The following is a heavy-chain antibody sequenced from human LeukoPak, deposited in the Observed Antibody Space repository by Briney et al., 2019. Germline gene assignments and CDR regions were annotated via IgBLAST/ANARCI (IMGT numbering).Heavy chain of an antibody. Sequence: GGSLRLSCAASGFTFDDYARHWVRQAPGKGLEWVSGISWNSGSIGYADSVKGRFTISRDNAKNSLYLQMNSLRAEDTALYYCAKDKSRYDSSGYEDYWGQGTLVTVSS. D-gene: IGHD3-22*01. CDR2: ISWNSGSI. J-gene: IGHJ4*02. V-gene: IGHV3-9*01. CDR1: GFTFDDYA. CDR3: AKDKSRYDSSGYEDY.